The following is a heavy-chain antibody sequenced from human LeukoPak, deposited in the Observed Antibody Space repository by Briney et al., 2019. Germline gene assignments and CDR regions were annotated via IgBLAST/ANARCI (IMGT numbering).Heavy chain of an antibody. Sequence: PGGSLRLSCAASGFAFNDYGLGWVRQIPGKGLEWFSGVNWDGSATNYAESVKGRFTISRDNDKSSLYLQMNSLRADDTAVYFCAMIEQVVSNVEGGYWGQGTLVTVSS. J-gene: IGHJ4*02. V-gene: IGHV3-20*04. CDR3: AMIEQVVSNVEGGY. CDR1: GFAFNDYG. D-gene: IGHD6-6*01. CDR2: VNWDGSAT.